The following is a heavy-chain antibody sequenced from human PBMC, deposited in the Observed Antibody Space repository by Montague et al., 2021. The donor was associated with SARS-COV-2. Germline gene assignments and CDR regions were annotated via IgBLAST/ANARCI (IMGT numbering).Heavy chain of an antibody. D-gene: IGHD3-22*01. V-gene: IGHV4-39*01. Sequence: SETLSLTCTVSGGSISSSSYYWGWIRQPPGKGLEWIGSIYYSGSTYYNPSLKSRVTISVDTSKNQFSRKMSSVTAADTAVYYCARQEYYYDSSGYGRMDWLDPWGQGTLVTVSS. CDR3: ARQEYYYDSSGYGRMDWLDP. CDR1: GGSISSSSYY. CDR2: IYYSGST. J-gene: IGHJ5*02.